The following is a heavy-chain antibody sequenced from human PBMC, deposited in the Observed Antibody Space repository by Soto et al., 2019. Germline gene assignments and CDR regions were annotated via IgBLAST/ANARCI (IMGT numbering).Heavy chain of an antibody. CDR3: GREGQQLAQEQYFQFNGVDV. J-gene: IGHJ6*02. CDR2: ISGDNVNR. D-gene: IGHD6-13*01. CDR1: GYNLREYG. Sequence: QVHLVQSGVEVKKPGASVKVSCTAHGYNLREYGVSWLRQVPGQGFEWMGWISGDNVNRRSSQRFQDRLTMTTETSTNTASMELRSLRSDATAVYSCGREGQQLAQEQYFQFNGVDVWGQGTSVTVSS. V-gene: IGHV1-18*01.